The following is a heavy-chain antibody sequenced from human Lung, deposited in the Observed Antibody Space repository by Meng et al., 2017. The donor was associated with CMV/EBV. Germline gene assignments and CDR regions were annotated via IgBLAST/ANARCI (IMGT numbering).Heavy chain of an antibody. V-gene: IGHV4-30-4*01. CDR2: IYYSGST. CDR3: SRWSLVHYNMDV. Sequence: SCTVTGGSISSDDHYRSWIRQTPGKGLEWIGYIYYSGSTYYIPPLKSRVIMSVDTSKNHFSLNLTSVTAADAAVYYCSRWSLVHYNMDVWGQGTXVTVSS. J-gene: IGHJ6*02. CDR1: GGSISSDDHY. D-gene: IGHD3-16*01.